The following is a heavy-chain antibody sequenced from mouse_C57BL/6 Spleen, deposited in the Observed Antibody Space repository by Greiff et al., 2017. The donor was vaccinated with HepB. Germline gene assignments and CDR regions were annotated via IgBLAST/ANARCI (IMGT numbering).Heavy chain of an antibody. CDR1: GYTFTSYG. V-gene: IGHV1-81*01. CDR3: ARRPSTVVASPYAMDY. J-gene: IGHJ4*01. Sequence: VQLVESGAELARPGASVKLSCKASGYTFTSYGISWVKQRTGQGLEWIGEFYPRSGNTYYNEKFKGKAPLTADKSSSTAYMELRSLTSEDSAVYFCARRPSTVVASPYAMDYWGQGTSVTVSS. D-gene: IGHD1-1*01. CDR2: FYPRSGNT.